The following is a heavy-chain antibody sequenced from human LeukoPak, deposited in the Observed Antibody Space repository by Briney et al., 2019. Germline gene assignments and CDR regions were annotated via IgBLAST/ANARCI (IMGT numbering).Heavy chain of an antibody. Sequence: PGGSLRLSCAASGFTFDDYGMSWVRQAPGKGLEWVSGINWNGGSTGYADSVKGRFTISRDNAKNSLYLQMNSLSAEDTALYYCARVSSSWYGDCFDYWGQGTLVTVSS. J-gene: IGHJ4*02. CDR2: INWNGGST. V-gene: IGHV3-20*04. CDR3: ARVSSSWYGDCFDY. CDR1: GFTFDDYG. D-gene: IGHD6-13*01.